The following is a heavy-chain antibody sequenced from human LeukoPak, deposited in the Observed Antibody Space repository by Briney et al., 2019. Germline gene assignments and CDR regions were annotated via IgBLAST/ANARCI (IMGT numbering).Heavy chain of an antibody. CDR3: AKTGGRIPVYNWFDP. CDR1: GFTFSSYA. V-gene: IGHV3-23*01. D-gene: IGHD1-26*01. CDR2: ISGSGGST. Sequence: AGGSLRLPCAASGFTFSSYAMSWVRQAPGKGLEWVSAISGSGGSTYYADSVKGRFTISRDNSKNTLYLQMNSLRAEDTAVYYCAKTGGRIPVYNWFDPWGQGTLVTVSS. J-gene: IGHJ5*02.